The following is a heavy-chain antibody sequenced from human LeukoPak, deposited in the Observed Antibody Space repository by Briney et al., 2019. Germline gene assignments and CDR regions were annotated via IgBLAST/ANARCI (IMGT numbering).Heavy chain of an antibody. Sequence: ASVKVSCRASGYXFTSYGMSWVRQAPGQGLEWMGWISAKNGNTNYAQKVQGRVTMTTDTSTSTAYMELRSLRSDDTAVYYCARDTEWEKNPDYFDYWGQGTLVTVSS. J-gene: IGHJ4*02. D-gene: IGHD1-26*01. CDR2: ISAKNGNT. CDR3: ARDTEWEKNPDYFDY. CDR1: GYXFTSYG. V-gene: IGHV1-18*01.